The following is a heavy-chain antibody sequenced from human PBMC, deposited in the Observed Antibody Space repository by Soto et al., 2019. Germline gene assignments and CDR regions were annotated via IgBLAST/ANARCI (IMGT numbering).Heavy chain of an antibody. CDR3: AKDDFTDRGDDYFDY. D-gene: IGHD2-21*02. V-gene: IGHV3-33*06. J-gene: IGHJ4*02. CDR2: IWYDGSNK. Sequence: GASLRLSFSASGFTFSSYGMHWVRQAPGKGLEWVAVIWYDGSNKYYADSVKGRFTISRDNSKNTLYLQLNSLRFEDTAVYYCAKDDFTDRGDDYFDYWGPGTLVTVSS. CDR1: GFTFSSYG.